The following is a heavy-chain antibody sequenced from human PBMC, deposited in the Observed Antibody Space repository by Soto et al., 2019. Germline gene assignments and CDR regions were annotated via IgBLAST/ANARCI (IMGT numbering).Heavy chain of an antibody. CDR1: GFTLNMFS. CDR2: ISSSSSSI. D-gene: IGHD6-13*01. Sequence: EVQLVESGGGLVQPGGSLRLSCAASGFTLNMFSMTWVRQAPGKGLEWVSYISSSSSSIYYADSVKGRFTISRDNAENYLYLQMNSLRDEDTAVYYFARDERQQVGNFYYYGMDVWGQGTTVTVSS. V-gene: IGHV3-48*02. CDR3: ARDERQQVGNFYYYGMDV. J-gene: IGHJ6*02.